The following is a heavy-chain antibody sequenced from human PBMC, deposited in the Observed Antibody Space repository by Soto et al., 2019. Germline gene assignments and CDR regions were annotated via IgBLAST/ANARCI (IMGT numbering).Heavy chain of an antibody. J-gene: IGHJ5*02. D-gene: IGHD3-22*01. CDR2: SIPIFGTA. Sequence: GASVKVSYKASGCTFSSYAISWVRQAPGQGLEWMGGSIPIFGTANYAQKFQGRVTITADKSTSTAYMELSSLRSEDTAVYYCARGRYDSSGRRDDWFDPWRQGPLIAVSS. CDR1: GCTFSSYA. V-gene: IGHV1-69*06. CDR3: ARGRYDSSGRRDDWFDP.